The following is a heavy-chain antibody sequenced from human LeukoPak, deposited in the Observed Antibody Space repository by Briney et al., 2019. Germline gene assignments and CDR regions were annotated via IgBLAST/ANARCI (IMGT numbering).Heavy chain of an antibody. CDR3: ARGRPSWYLDY. D-gene: IGHD6-13*01. CDR2: ISSSSSTI. Sequence: PGGSLRLSCAASGFTFSSYSMNWVRQAPGKGLEWVSYISSSSSTIYYADSVKGRFTISRDNAKNSLYLQMNSLRAEDTAVYYCARGRPSWYLDYWGQGTLVTVSS. V-gene: IGHV3-48*01. J-gene: IGHJ4*02. CDR1: GFTFSSYS.